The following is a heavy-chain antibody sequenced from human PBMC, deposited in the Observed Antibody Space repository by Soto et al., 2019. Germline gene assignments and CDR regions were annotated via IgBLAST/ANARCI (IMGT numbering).Heavy chain of an antibody. J-gene: IGHJ6*03. CDR1: GFTFSDYA. CDR2: VSNNGDNT. CDR3: SRSTVDRKRDYYYYYHMDV. D-gene: IGHD2-8*02. V-gene: IGHV3-23*01. Sequence: GGSLTLSCAASGFTFSDYAMSWVRQAPGKGLEWVSTVSNNGDNTYYADSVKGRFTVSRDNSKNTLYLQTNSLRAEDTAVFFCSRSTVDRKRDYYYYYHMDVWGKGTTVTVSS.